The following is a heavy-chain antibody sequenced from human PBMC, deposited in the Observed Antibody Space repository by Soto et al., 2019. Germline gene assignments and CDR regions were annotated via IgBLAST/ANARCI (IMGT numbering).Heavy chain of an antibody. D-gene: IGHD4-17*01. J-gene: IGHJ6*02. V-gene: IGHV3-23*01. Sequence: GGSLRLSCAASGFTFSSYAMSWVRQAPGKGLEWVSAISGSGGSTYYADSVKGRFTISRDNSKNTLYLQMNSLRAEDTAVYYCAKREGDYGDYYVYYGMDVWGQGTTVTVSS. CDR1: GFTFSSYA. CDR3: AKREGDYGDYYVYYGMDV. CDR2: ISGSGGST.